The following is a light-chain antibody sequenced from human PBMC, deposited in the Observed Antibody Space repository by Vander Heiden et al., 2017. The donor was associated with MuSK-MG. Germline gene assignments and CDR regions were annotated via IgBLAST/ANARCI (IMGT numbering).Light chain of an antibody. CDR3: YSQDSNGNHLNVV. CDR2: GNN. V-gene: IGLV3-19*01. J-gene: IGLJ2*01. CDR1: SLRSYY. Sequence: SSELTQHPAVSVALGQTVRITCQGDSLRSYYASWYQQKPGQAPVLVIYGNNNRPSGIPDRFSGSGSGNAASSTITGAQAEDEADEDWYSQDSNGNHLNVVFGGGTKLTVL.